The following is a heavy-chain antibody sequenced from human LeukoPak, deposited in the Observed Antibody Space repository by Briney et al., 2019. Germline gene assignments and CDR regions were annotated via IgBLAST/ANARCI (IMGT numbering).Heavy chain of an antibody. J-gene: IGHJ4*02. CDR1: GFTFSSYA. CDR2: ISASGGST. Sequence: GGSLRLSCAASGFTFSSYAMSWVRQAPGKGLEWVSAISASGGSTYYADSVKGRFTISRDNSKNTLYLQMNSLRAGDTAVYYCAKDQFGDYADDYWGQGTLVTFSS. V-gene: IGHV3-23*01. D-gene: IGHD4-17*01. CDR3: AKDQFGDYADDY.